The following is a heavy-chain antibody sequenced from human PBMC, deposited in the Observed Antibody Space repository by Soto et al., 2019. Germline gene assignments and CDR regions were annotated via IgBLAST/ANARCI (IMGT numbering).Heavy chain of an antibody. V-gene: IGHV3-23*01. CDR3: AKDLIRGDGYEDPDY. CDR1: GLAFGTNA. Sequence: EVQLLESGGGLVRPGGSRNLSCQPSGLAFGTNARSCSRHPPGGGLEGVSTIYAAGGSKYYAGSVKGRFTVSRDNSRDTLFLQMDRLGVEDTAIYFCAKDLIRGDGYEDPDYWGQGTLVIVSS. CDR2: IYAAGGSK. D-gene: IGHD3-10*01. J-gene: IGHJ4*02.